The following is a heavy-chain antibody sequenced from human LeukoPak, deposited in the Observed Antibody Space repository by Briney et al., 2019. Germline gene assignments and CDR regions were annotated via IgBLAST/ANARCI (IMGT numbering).Heavy chain of an antibody. CDR2: IKQDGSEK. D-gene: IGHD1-14*01. V-gene: IGHV3-7*01. CDR3: TRDRSRAEDD. CDR1: GFTFSSYW. Sequence: GGSLRLSCAASGFTFSSYWMSWVRQAPGKGLEWVANIKQDGSEKYYVDSVKGRFTISRDNANNLLYLQMNSLRGEDTAVYYCTRDRSRAEDDWGQGTLVTVSS. J-gene: IGHJ4*02.